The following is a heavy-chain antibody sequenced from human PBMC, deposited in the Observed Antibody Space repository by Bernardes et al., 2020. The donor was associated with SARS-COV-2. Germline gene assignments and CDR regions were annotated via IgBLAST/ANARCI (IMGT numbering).Heavy chain of an antibody. J-gene: IGHJ6*02. Sequence: ASVKVSCKASGYTFTSYGISWVRQAPGQGLEWMGWISAYNGNTNYAQKLQGRVTMTTDTSTSTAYMELRSLRSDDTAVYYCARPISPGYYYYGMDVWGQGTTVTVSS. V-gene: IGHV1-18*01. CDR2: ISAYNGNT. CDR1: GYTFTSYG. CDR3: ARPISPGYYYYGMDV.